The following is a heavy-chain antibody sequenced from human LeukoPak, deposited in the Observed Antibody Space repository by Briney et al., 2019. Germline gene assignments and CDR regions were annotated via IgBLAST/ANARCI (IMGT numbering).Heavy chain of an antibody. CDR2: ISGSGGST. CDR3: AKAVWSGYDSPLYYFDY. Sequence: GGSLRLSCAASGFTFSSYAMSWVRQAPGKGLEWVSAISGSGGSTYYADSVKGRFTISRDNSKNTLYLQMNSLRAEDTAVYYCAKAVWSGYDSPLYYFDYWGQGTLVTVSS. J-gene: IGHJ4*02. CDR1: GFTFSSYA. D-gene: IGHD5-12*01. V-gene: IGHV3-23*01.